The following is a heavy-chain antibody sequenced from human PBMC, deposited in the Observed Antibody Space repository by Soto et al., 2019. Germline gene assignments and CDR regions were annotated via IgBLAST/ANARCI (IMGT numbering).Heavy chain of an antibody. V-gene: IGHV3-74*01. CDR1: GFTFSNYW. Sequence: EVQLVESGGGLVQPGGSLRLSCAAAGFTFSNYWMHWVRQAPGKRLVWVSRINSDCSSTFYADSVRGRFTISRDNAKNTVFLQMNSLRGEDTAVYYCARGIQHRYGMDFWGQGTTVTVSS. J-gene: IGHJ6*02. D-gene: IGHD5-18*01. CDR3: ARGIQHRYGMDF. CDR2: INSDCSST.